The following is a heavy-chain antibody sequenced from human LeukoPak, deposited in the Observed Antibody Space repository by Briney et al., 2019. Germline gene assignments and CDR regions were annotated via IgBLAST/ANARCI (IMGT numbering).Heavy chain of an antibody. J-gene: IGHJ4*02. CDR3: AKDFGKGYYFDY. D-gene: IGHD3-3*01. V-gene: IGHV3-30*02. CDR1: GFTFSSYG. Sequence: PGGSLRLSCAASGFTFSSYGMHWVRQALGKGLEWVAFIRYDGSNKYYADSVKGRFTISRDNSKNTLYLQMNSLRAEDTAVCYCAKDFGKGYYFDYWGQGTLVTVSS. CDR2: IRYDGSNK.